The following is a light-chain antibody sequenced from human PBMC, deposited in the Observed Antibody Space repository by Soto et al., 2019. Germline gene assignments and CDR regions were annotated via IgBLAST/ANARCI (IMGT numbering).Light chain of an antibody. CDR2: DAS. CDR1: QSVNIY. Sequence: EVVLTQSPATLSLSPGERATLSCRASQSVNIYLAWYQQKPGQAPRLLIYDASSRATGIPARFSGSGSGTDFTLTISSLEPEDFAVYYCQQRYSWNTLTFGGGTKVEIK. J-gene: IGKJ4*01. CDR3: QQRYSWNTLT. V-gene: IGKV3-11*01.